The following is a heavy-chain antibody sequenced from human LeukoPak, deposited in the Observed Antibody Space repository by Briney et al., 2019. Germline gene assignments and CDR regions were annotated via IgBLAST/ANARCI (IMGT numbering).Heavy chain of an antibody. CDR2: FHYSGST. Sequence: PSETLSLTCTVSGDSVSSSNFFWGWLRQPPGKGLEWIGSFHYSGSTFYNPSLKSRVTISVDTSKNNFSLKLTSVTAADSAVYYCARHEYEVFPPANWFDPWGQGTLVTVSS. J-gene: IGHJ5*02. CDR3: ARHEYEVFPPANWFDP. D-gene: IGHD6-6*01. V-gene: IGHV4-39*02. CDR1: GDSVSSSNFF.